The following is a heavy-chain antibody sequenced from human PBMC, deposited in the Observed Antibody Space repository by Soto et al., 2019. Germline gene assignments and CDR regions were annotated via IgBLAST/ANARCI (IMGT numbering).Heavy chain of an antibody. V-gene: IGHV3-21*01. J-gene: IGHJ1*01. Sequence: EVQLVESGGGLVKPGGSLRLSCAASGFTFSSYSMNWVRQAPGKGLEWVSSISSSSSYIYYADSVKGRFTISRDNAKNSLYLQMNSLRAEDTAVYYCAIRSRLVGEYFQHWGQGTLVTVSS. D-gene: IGHD6-19*01. CDR1: GFTFSSYS. CDR3: AIRSRLVGEYFQH. CDR2: ISSSSSYI.